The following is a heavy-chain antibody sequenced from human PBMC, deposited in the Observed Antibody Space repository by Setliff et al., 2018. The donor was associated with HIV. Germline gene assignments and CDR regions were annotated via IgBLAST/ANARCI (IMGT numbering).Heavy chain of an antibody. CDR2: ISTGGAT. D-gene: IGHD3-10*01. J-gene: IGHJ4*02. CDR1: GGSISSGSYY. CDR3: ATNFGSGTYFDAHYFDS. Sequence: SETLSLTCTVSGGSISSGSYYWNWIRQPAGKGLEWVGQISTGGATDYSSSLKSRVTISLDKSKNQFSLRLNSVTAADTAIYFCATNFGSGTYFDAHYFDSWGPGTLVTVSS. V-gene: IGHV4-61*09.